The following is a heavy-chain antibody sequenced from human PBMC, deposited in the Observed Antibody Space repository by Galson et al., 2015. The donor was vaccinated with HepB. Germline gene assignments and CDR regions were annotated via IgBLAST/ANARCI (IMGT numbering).Heavy chain of an antibody. V-gene: IGHV3-30-3*01. CDR3: ARDRGVCSRTTSCYGVHYYYYGMDV. J-gene: IGHJ6*02. CDR2: ISYDGSSN. CDR1: GFTFSNYA. Sequence: SLRLSCAASGFTFSNYAMHWVRQAPGKGLEWVAVISYDGSSNYYADSVKGRFTISRDNSKNTLYLQMNSLRAEDTAVYYCARDRGVCSRTTSCYGVHYYYYGMDVWGQGTTVTVSS. D-gene: IGHD2-2*01.